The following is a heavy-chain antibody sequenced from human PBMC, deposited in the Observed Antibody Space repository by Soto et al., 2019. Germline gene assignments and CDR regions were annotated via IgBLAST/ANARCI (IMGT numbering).Heavy chain of an antibody. Sequence: CLRRTCAASGFTFSDSYMSWIRQAPGKGLEWVSYISISSSYTNYADSVKGRFTISRDNAKNSLYLQMNSLRAEDTAVYYCARGTWDSSGYYFAFDIWGQGTMVTVSS. CDR3: ARGTWDSSGYYFAFDI. V-gene: IGHV3-11*06. CDR1: GFTFSDSY. D-gene: IGHD3-22*01. J-gene: IGHJ3*02. CDR2: ISISSSYT.